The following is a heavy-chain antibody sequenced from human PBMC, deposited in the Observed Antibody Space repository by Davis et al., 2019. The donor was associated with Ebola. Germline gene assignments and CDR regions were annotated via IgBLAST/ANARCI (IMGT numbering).Heavy chain of an antibody. J-gene: IGHJ4*02. CDR3: ARGRGHYESSGGDY. V-gene: IGHV1-46*01. D-gene: IGHD3-22*01. Sequence: ASVTVSCKASGYTFTGYFIHWVRQAPGQGLEWMGIINPSGGSTTYAQKFQGRVTMTRDTSTRTVYMELSSLRSEDTAVYYCARGRGHYESSGGDYWGQGTLVTVSS. CDR2: INPSGGST. CDR1: GYTFTGYF.